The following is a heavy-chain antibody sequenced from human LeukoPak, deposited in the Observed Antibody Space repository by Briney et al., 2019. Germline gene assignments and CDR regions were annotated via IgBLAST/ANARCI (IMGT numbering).Heavy chain of an antibody. CDR3: ARVFPGYSSGWSY. CDR2: INHSGST. CDR1: GGSFSGYY. D-gene: IGHD6-19*01. Sequence: SETLSLTCAVYGGSFSGYYWSWIRQPPGKVLEWIGEINHSGSTNYNPSLKSRVTISVDTSKNQFSLKLSSVTAADTAVYYCARVFPGYSSGWSYWGQGTLVTVSS. V-gene: IGHV4-34*01. J-gene: IGHJ4*02.